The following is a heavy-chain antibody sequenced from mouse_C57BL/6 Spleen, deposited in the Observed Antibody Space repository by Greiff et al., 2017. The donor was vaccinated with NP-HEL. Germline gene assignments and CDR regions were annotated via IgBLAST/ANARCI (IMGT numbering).Heavy chain of an antibody. J-gene: IGHJ3*01. CDR2: IYPGDGDT. Sequence: VQHQQSGAELVKPGASVKISCKASGYAFSSYWMNWVKQRPGKGLEWIGQIYPGDGDTNYNGKFKGKATLTADKSSSTAYMQLSSLTSEDSAVYFCAREGAYYYGSSNSFAYWGQGTLVTVSA. CDR3: AREGAYYYGSSNSFAY. V-gene: IGHV1-80*01. CDR1: GYAFSSYW. D-gene: IGHD1-1*01.